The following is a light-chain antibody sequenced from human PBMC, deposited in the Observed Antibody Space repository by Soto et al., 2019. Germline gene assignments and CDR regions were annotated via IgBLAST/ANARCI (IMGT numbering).Light chain of an antibody. CDR1: SSDVGAYDY. V-gene: IGLV2-14*03. J-gene: IGLJ1*01. Sequence: QSALTQPASVSGSPGQSITISCTGTSSDVGAYDYVSWYQQHPDKAPKLMIYEVSNRPSGVSNRFSGSKSVNTATLTISGLQAEDEADYYCRSYTRSSTRVFGTGTKVTVL. CDR2: EVS. CDR3: RSYTRSSTRV.